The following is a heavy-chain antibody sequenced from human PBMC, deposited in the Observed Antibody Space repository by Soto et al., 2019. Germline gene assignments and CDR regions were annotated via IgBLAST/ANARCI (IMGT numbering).Heavy chain of an antibody. Sequence: SETLSLTCTFSGGSISSGGYYWSWIRQHPGKGLEWIGYIYYSGSTYYNPSLKSRVTISVDTSKNQFSLKLSSVTAADTAVYYCARGTSYDLWSGYSHFDYWGQGTLVTVSS. CDR2: IYYSGST. CDR1: GGSISSGGYY. CDR3: ARGTSYDLWSGYSHFDY. V-gene: IGHV4-31*03. J-gene: IGHJ4*02. D-gene: IGHD3-3*01.